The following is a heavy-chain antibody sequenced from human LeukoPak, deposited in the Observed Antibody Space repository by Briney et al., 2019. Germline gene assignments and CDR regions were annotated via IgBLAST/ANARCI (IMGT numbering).Heavy chain of an antibody. CDR1: GFIFNNSG. V-gene: IGHV3-23*01. Sequence: GGSLRLSCAASGFIFNNSGMGWVRQAPGRGLEWVSAISANGLTAYYGDSVKGRFTISRDNAKNTLYLHMSSLRGEDTAIYYCTENTWGRGTRVTVSS. J-gene: IGHJ4*02. CDR2: ISANGLTA. CDR3: TENT.